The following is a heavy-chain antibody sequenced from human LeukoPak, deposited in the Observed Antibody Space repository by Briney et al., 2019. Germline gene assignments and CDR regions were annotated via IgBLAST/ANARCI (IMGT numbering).Heavy chain of an antibody. J-gene: IGHJ4*02. V-gene: IGHV3-23*01. D-gene: IGHD2-2*01. CDR3: AKTLETIVVPPPAANPLNY. CDR2: ISGSGAST. CDR1: GFTFGSYA. Sequence: GGSLRLSCAASGFTFGSYAMTWVRQAPGKGLEWVSTISGSGASTYYADSVKGRLTISRDNSKNTLYLQMNSLRAEGTAVYYCAKTLETIVVPPPAANPLNYWSQGTLVTVSS.